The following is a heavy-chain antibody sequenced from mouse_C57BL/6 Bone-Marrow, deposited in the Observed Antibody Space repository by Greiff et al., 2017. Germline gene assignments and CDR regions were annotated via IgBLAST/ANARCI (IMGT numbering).Heavy chain of an antibody. D-gene: IGHD2-4*01. J-gene: IGHJ3*01. CDR1: GFTFSSYA. V-gene: IGHV5-4*01. CDR3: ARDPYYDYDVAY. CDR2: ISDGGSYT. Sequence: DVQLQESGGGLVKPGGSLKLSCAASGFTFSSYAMSWVRQTPEKRLEWVATISDGGSYTYYPDNVKGRFTISRDNAKNNLYLQMSHLKSEDTAMYYCARDPYYDYDVAYWGQGTLVTVSA.